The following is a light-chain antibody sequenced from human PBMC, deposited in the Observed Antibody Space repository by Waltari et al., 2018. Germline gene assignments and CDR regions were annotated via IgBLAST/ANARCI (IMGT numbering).Light chain of an antibody. CDR3: ISYTSSSTRV. Sequence: QSALTQPASVSGSPGQSITISCTGTSSDVGGYNYVPWYQQHPGKAPKLWIYEVSNRPSGVPNRCAGSKSGNTAARTIAGLQAEDEADYYCISYTSSSTRVFGTGTKVTVL. J-gene: IGLJ1*01. CDR2: EVS. CDR1: SSDVGGYNY. V-gene: IGLV2-14*01.